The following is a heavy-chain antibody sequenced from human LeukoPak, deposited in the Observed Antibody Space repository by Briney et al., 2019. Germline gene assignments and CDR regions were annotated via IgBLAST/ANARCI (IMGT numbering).Heavy chain of an antibody. D-gene: IGHD5-12*01. CDR1: GYIFTSYG. CDR2: ISAYNGNT. V-gene: IGHV1-18*01. CDR3: ARVRATILWGSYDY. J-gene: IGHJ4*02. Sequence: ASVKVSCKASGYIFTSYGISWVRQAPGQGLEWMGWISAYNGNTNYAQKLQGRVTMTTDTSTSTAYMELRSLRSDDTAVYYCARVRATILWGSYDYWGQGTLVTVSS.